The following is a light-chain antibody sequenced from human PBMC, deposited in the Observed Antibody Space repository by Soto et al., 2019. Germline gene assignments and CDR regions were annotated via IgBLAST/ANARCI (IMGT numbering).Light chain of an antibody. CDR3: QQYNSWPLT. CDR1: QSVSSN. J-gene: IGKJ4*01. Sequence: EIVMTQTPATLSVSPGERATLSCMASQSVSSNLAWYQQKPGQAPRLLIYGASTRATGIPARFSGSGSGTEFTLTISSLQSEDFAVYYCQQYNSWPLTFGGGTKVDIK. V-gene: IGKV3-15*01. CDR2: GAS.